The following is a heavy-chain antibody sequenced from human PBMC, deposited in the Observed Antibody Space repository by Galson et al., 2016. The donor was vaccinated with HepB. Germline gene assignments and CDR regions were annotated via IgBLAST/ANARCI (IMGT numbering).Heavy chain of an antibody. J-gene: IGHJ4*02. CDR2: ISYDGSNK. CDR3: AKDQRLWGSGVDY. V-gene: IGHV3-30*18. Sequence: SLRLSCAVSGSTFSRYGMHWVRQAPGKGLEWVAVISYDGSNKYYADSVKGRFTISRDNSKNTLYLQMNSLRAEDTAVYYCAKDQRLWGSGVDYWGQGTLVTVSS. D-gene: IGHD2-15*01. CDR1: GSTFSRYG.